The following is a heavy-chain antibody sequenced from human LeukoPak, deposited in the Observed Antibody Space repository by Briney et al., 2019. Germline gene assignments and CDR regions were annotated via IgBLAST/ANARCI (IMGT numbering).Heavy chain of an antibody. J-gene: IGHJ6*02. CDR2: ISSSSSYI. D-gene: IGHD4-17*01. V-gene: IGHV3-21*01. Sequence: GGSLRLSCAASGFTFSRYSMNWVRQAPGKGLEWVSSISSSSSYIYYADSVKGRFTISRDNAKNSLYLQMNSLRAEDTAVYYCARDTTYGDSSYGMDVWGQGTTVTVSS. CDR1: GFTFSRYS. CDR3: ARDTTYGDSSYGMDV.